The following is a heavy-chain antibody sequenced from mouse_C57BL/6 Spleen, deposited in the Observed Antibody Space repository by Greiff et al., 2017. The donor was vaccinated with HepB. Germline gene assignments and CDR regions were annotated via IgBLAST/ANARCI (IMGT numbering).Heavy chain of an antibody. CDR3: ARADDGYIYAMDY. CDR2: ISYDGSN. CDR1: GYSITSGYY. D-gene: IGHD2-3*01. V-gene: IGHV3-6*01. Sequence: ESGPGLVKPSQSLSLTCSVTGYSITSGYYWNWIRQFPGNKLEWMGYISYDGSNNYNPSLKNRISITRDTSKNQFFLKLNSVTTEDTATYYCARADDGYIYAMDYWGQGTSVTVSS. J-gene: IGHJ4*01.